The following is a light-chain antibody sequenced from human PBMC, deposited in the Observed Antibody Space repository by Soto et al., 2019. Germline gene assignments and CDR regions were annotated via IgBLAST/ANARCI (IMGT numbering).Light chain of an antibody. Sequence: ELVLTQSPGTLSLSPGERATLSCRASQSVTSNYLNWYQQQPGQAPRLLIFGASIRATGIPDRFSGSGSGTVCTLTISRLEPEDFGVYHCQQYGSSPKTFGQGTKVGIK. J-gene: IGKJ1*01. CDR1: QSVTSNY. CDR3: QQYGSSPKT. V-gene: IGKV3-20*01. CDR2: GAS.